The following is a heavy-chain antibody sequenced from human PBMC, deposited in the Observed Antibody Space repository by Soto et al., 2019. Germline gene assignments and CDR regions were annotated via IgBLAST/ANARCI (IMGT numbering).Heavy chain of an antibody. Sequence: SETLSLTCTVSGGSISSYYWSWIRQPPGKGLEWIGYIYNSGSTNYNPSLKSRVTISVDTSKNQFSLKLSSVTAADTAVYYCARVREPLTGGPWFDPWGQGTLVTVSS. CDR3: ARVREPLTGGPWFDP. CDR1: GGSISSYY. D-gene: IGHD1-26*01. V-gene: IGHV4-59*12. J-gene: IGHJ5*02. CDR2: IYNSGST.